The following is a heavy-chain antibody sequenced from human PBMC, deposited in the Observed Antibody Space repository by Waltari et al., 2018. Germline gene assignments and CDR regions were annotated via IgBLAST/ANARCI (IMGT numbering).Heavy chain of an antibody. CDR2: SNAGNGNT. CDR1: GYTFTSYA. J-gene: IGHJ4*02. D-gene: IGHD6-6*01. CDR3: ASWDSIAARY. Sequence: QVQLVQSGAEVKKPGASVKVSCKASGYTFTSYAMHWVRQAPGQRLEWMGWSNAGNGNTKYSQKFQGRVTITRDTSASTAYMELSSLRSDDTAVYYCASWDSIAARYWGQGTLVTVSS. V-gene: IGHV1-3*01.